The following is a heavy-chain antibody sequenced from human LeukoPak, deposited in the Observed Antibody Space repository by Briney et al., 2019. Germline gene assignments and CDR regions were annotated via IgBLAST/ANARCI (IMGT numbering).Heavy chain of an antibody. V-gene: IGHV3-23*01. CDR1: GFTFSSYA. Sequence: GGSLRLSCAASGFTFSSYAMSWVRQAPGKGLEWVSTISGSGDTTYYADSVKGRFTISRDNSKNTVYLQMKSLRTEDTAMYYCARERAYSGYDSREYNYFDYWGQGTLVTVSS. CDR2: ISGSGDTT. J-gene: IGHJ4*02. D-gene: IGHD5-12*01. CDR3: ARERAYSGYDSREYNYFDY.